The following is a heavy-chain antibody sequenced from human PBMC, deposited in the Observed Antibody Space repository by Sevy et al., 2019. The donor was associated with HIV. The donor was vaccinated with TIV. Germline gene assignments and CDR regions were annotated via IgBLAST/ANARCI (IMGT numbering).Heavy chain of an antibody. J-gene: IGHJ4*02. CDR1: GFPFTTYA. D-gene: IGHD3-16*02. CDR2: ISFNGGNK. V-gene: IGHV3-30-3*01. Sequence: GGSLRLSCAASGFPFTTYAVHWVRQAPGKGLEWLAVISFNGGNKFYADSVRGRFTISRDNSENTMYRQMNSLRVEDTGMYYCARDVSGGERLGQLSAYFDYWGQGTLVTVSS. CDR3: ARDVSGGERLGQLSAYFDY.